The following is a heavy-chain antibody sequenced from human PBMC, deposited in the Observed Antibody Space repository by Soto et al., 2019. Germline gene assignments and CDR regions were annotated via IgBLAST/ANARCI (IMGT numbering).Heavy chain of an antibody. Sequence: PGGSLRLSCAASGFTFSSYGMHWVRQAPGKGLEWVAVIWYDGSNKYYADSVKGRFTISRDNSKNTLYLQMNSLRAEDTAVYYCARDYYYGSGSSTTPVYWGKGTLVTVSS. CDR2: IWYDGSNK. CDR3: ARDYYYGSGSSTTPVY. J-gene: IGHJ4*02. CDR1: GFTFSSYG. D-gene: IGHD3-10*01. V-gene: IGHV3-33*01.